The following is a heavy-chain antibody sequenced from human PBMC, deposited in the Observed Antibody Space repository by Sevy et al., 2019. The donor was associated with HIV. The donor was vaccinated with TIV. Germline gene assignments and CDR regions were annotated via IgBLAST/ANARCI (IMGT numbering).Heavy chain of an antibody. CDR3: ARRVRGVITIDY. CDR1: GFTFSSYA. Sequence: GGYLRLSCAASGFTFSSYAMHWVRQAPGKGLEWVAVISYDGSNKYYADSVKGRFTISRDNSKNTLYLQMNSLRAEDTAVYYCARRVRGVITIDYWGQGTLVTVSS. CDR2: ISYDGSNK. D-gene: IGHD3-10*01. J-gene: IGHJ4*02. V-gene: IGHV3-30*04.